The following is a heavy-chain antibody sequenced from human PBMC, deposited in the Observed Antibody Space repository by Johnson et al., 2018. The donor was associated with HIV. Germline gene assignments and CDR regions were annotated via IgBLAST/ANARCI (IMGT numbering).Heavy chain of an antibody. CDR3: ARGGLLWFGHPAD. CDR2: IYSGDST. V-gene: IGHV3-66*01. J-gene: IGHJ3*01. CDR1: GLTVSTND. D-gene: IGHD3-10*01. Sequence: EVQLVESGGGLVQPGGSLRLSCAASGLTVSTNDINWVRQAPGKGLEWVAIIYSGDSTYYADSLEGRFTISRDNAKNSLYLQMNSLRAEDTAVYYCARGGLLWFGHPADWGQGTMVTVSS.